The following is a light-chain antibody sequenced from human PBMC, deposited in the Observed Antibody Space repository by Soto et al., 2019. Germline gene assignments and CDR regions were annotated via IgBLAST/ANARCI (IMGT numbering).Light chain of an antibody. J-gene: IGKJ5*01. Sequence: TVMTQSPGSLAVSLGERATINCKSSQSVLYNSKNQNYLAWYQQKPGQPPKLLIYWAATRESGVPDRFRGSGSGTDFTLTITALQAEDAAVDYGQQYYSAPLTVGQGTRLDIK. CDR1: QSVLYNSKNQNY. CDR3: QQYYSAPLT. CDR2: WAA. V-gene: IGKV4-1*01.